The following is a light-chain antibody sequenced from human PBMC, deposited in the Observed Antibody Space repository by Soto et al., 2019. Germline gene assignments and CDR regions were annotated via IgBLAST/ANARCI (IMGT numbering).Light chain of an antibody. CDR2: DVS. CDR1: SNVVGGYNY. Sequence: SVVTQPRSVSGSPGPSVTISCPGNSNVVGGYNYVSWYQQHPGKAPKLMIYDVSKRPSGVPDRFSGSKSGNTASLTISGLQAEDEADYYCCSYAGSYSYVFGTGTKVTVL. J-gene: IGLJ1*01. V-gene: IGLV2-11*01. CDR3: CSYAGSYSYV.